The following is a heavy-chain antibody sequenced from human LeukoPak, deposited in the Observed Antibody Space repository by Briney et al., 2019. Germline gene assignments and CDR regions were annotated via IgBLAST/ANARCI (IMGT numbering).Heavy chain of an antibody. D-gene: IGHD6-19*01. CDR3: ARARGQWLAQPDY. V-gene: IGHV1-69*04. CDR1: GYTFTSYA. J-gene: IGHJ4*02. Sequence: ASVKVSCKASGYTFTSYAISWVRQAPGQGLEWMGRIIPILGIANYAQKFQGRVTITADKSTSTAYMELSSLRSEDTAVYYCARARGQWLAQPDYWGQGTLVTVSS. CDR2: IIPILGIA.